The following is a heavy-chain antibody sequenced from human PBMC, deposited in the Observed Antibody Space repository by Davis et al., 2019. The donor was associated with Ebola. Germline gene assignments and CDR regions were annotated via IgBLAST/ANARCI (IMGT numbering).Heavy chain of an antibody. J-gene: IGHJ4*02. CDR1: GFTFRAYW. Sequence: PGGSLRLSCAASGFTFRAYWRSWVRQAPGKGLEWVANINQDGIQKCSVDSVKGRFTISRDNAKNSLYLQMSSLRGEDTAVYYCARARGCSGGSCHNFDYWGQGILVTVSS. CDR3: ARARGCSGGSCHNFDY. CDR2: INQDGIQK. D-gene: IGHD2-15*01. V-gene: IGHV3-7*03.